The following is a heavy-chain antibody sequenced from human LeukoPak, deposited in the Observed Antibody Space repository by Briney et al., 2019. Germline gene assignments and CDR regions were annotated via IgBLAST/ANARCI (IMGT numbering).Heavy chain of an antibody. Sequence: SETLSLTCTVSGGSISSSSYYWGWIRQPPGKGLEWIGSIYYSGSTYYNPSLKSRVTISVDTSKNQFSLKLSSVTAADTAVYYCARGSIAAARRIGAFDIWGQGTMVTVSS. D-gene: IGHD6-6*01. V-gene: IGHV4-39*01. CDR1: GGSISSSSYY. CDR3: ARGSIAAARRIGAFDI. J-gene: IGHJ3*02. CDR2: IYYSGST.